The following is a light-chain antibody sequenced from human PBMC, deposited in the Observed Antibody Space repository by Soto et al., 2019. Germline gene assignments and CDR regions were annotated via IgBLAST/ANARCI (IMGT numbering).Light chain of an antibody. V-gene: IGKV2-28*01. Sequence: DIVMTQSPLSLPVTPGEPASISCRSSQSLLHSNGYNYLDWYLQKPGQSPQLLIYLGSNRASGVTDRFRGSGSGTDFTLKISRVEAEDVRVYYCMQALQTPPFTCGPGTKVDIK. CDR3: MQALQTPPFT. CDR1: QSLLHSNGYNY. CDR2: LGS. J-gene: IGKJ3*01.